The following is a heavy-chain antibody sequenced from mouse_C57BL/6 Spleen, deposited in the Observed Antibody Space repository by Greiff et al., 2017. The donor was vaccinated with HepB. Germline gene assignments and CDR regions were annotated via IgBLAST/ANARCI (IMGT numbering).Heavy chain of an antibody. V-gene: IGHV1-22*01. J-gene: IGHJ1*03. D-gene: IGHD2-3*01. CDR3: ARRGYDGYYEGYWYFDV. CDR1: GYTFTDYN. CDR2: INPNNGGT. Sequence: EVQLQQSGPELVKPGASVKMSCKASGYTFTDYNMHWVKQSHGKSLEWIGYINPNNGGTSYNQKFKGKATLTVNKSSSTAYMELRSLTSEDSAVYYCARRGYDGYYEGYWYFDVWGTGTTVTVSS.